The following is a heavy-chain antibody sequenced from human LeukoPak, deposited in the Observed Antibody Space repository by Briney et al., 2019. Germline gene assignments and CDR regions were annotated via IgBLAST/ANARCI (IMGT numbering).Heavy chain of an antibody. CDR2: ISGSGGTT. CDR1: GLTFSSYA. V-gene: IGHV3-23*01. Sequence: GGSLRLSCAASGLTFSSYAMTWVRQAPGKGLEWVSDISGSGGTTYYADSVKGRFTISRDNSKNTLYLQMNSLRAEDTAVYYCAKSLLGWYYFDYWGQGTLVTVSS. CDR3: AKSLLGWYYFDY. D-gene: IGHD6-19*01. J-gene: IGHJ4*02.